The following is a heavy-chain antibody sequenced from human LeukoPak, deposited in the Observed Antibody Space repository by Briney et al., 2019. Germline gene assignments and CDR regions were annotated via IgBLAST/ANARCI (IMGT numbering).Heavy chain of an antibody. V-gene: IGHV1-2*02. CDR3: ARDYQGYSTSYYFDY. CDR2: INPNSGGT. Sequence: ASVKVSCKASGYTFTGYYMHWVRQAPGQGLEWMGWINPNSGGTNYAQKFQGRVTMTRDTSISTAYMELSRLRSDDTAVYYCARDYQGYSTSYYFDYWGQGTLVIVSS. D-gene: IGHD4-11*01. J-gene: IGHJ4*02. CDR1: GYTFTGYY.